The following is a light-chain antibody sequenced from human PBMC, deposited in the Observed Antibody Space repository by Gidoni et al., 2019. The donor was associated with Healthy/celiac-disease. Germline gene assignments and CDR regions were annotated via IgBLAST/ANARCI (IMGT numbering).Light chain of an antibody. V-gene: IGKV1-39*01. Sequence: DIQMNQSPSSLSASVGDRVTITCRASQSISSYLNWYQQKPGKAPKLLIYAASSLQSGVPSRFSGSGSGTDFTLTISSLQPEDFATYYCQQSYSTPLYTFGQGTKLEI. CDR2: AAS. CDR1: QSISSY. J-gene: IGKJ2*01. CDR3: QQSYSTPLYT.